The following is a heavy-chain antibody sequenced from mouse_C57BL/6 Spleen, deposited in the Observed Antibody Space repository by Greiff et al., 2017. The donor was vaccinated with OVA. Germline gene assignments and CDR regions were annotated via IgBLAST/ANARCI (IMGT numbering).Heavy chain of an antibody. CDR3: ARDIPDY. Sequence: EVKLVESGGGLVKPGGSLKLSCAASGFTFSSYAMSWVRQTPEKRLEWVATISAGGSYTYYPDNVKGRFTISGDNAKNNPYLQMSHLKSEDTAMYYCARDIPDYWGQGTTLTASS. J-gene: IGHJ2*01. CDR2: ISAGGSYT. V-gene: IGHV5-4*03. D-gene: IGHD3-3*01. CDR1: GFTFSSYA.